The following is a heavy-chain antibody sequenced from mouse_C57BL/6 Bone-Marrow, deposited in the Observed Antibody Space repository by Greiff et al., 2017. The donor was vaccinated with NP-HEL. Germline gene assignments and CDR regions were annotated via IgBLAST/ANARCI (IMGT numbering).Heavy chain of an antibody. CDR2: INPSSGYT. Sequence: VKLQQSGAELAKPGASVKLSCKASGYTFTSYWMHWVKQRPGQGLEWIGYINPSSGYTKYNQKFKDKATLTADKSSSTAYMQLSSLTYEDSAVYYCARPPRIYYYGSSYHFFAYWGQGTLVTVSA. CDR3: ARPPRIYYYGSSYHFFAY. CDR1: GYTFTSYW. D-gene: IGHD1-1*01. J-gene: IGHJ3*01. V-gene: IGHV1-7*01.